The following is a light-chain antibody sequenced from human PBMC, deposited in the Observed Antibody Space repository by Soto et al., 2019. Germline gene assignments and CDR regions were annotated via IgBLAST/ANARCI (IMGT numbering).Light chain of an antibody. Sequence: EIVMTQSPATLSVSPGETATLSCRASQSVSYNLAWYQQKPGQGPRLLIYGAFTRATGIPARFSGSGSGTEFTLTISSLQYEDFAVYYCQQYKNWPTLTFGGGTKVEIK. CDR3: QQYKNWPTLT. V-gene: IGKV3-15*01. J-gene: IGKJ4*01. CDR2: GAF. CDR1: QSVSYN.